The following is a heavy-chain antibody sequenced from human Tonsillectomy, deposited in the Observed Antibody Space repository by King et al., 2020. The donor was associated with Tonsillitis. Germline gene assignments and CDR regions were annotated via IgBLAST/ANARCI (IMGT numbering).Heavy chain of an antibody. J-gene: IGHJ6*02. CDR1: GFTVSSYA. CDR3: AKPGGYYYDSSGFSRDYYYGIDV. Sequence: VQLVESGGGLVQPGGSLRLSCAASGFTVSSYAMSWVRQAPGKGLEWVSSFSGSGGSTYYADSVKGRFTISRDNSKNTLYLQMNSLRAEDTAVYYCAKPGGYYYDSSGFSRDYYYGIDVWGQGTTVTVSS. CDR2: FSGSGGST. V-gene: IGHV3-23*04. D-gene: IGHD3-22*01.